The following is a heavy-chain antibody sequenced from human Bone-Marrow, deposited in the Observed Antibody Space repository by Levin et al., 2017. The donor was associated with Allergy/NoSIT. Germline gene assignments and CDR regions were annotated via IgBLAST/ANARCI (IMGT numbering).Heavy chain of an antibody. V-gene: IGHV3-23*01. CDR1: GFTFSSYA. Sequence: GESLKISCAASGFTFSSYAMSWVRQAPGKGLEWVSAISGSGGSTYYTDSVKGRFTISRDNSKNTLYLQMNSLRAGDTAVYYCAKEYSTSSGGDFFDYWGQGTLVSVSS. CDR3: AKEYSTSSGGDFFDY. D-gene: IGHD6-6*01. CDR2: ISGSGGST. J-gene: IGHJ4*02.